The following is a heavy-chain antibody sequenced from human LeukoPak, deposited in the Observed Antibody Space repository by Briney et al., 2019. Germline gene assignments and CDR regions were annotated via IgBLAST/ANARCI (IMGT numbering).Heavy chain of an antibody. D-gene: IGHD3-9*01. J-gene: IGHJ4*02. Sequence: SETLSLTCTVSCGSISSGGYYWSWIRQHPGKGLEWIGYIYYSGSTYYNPSLKSRVTISVDTSKNQFSLKLSSVTAADTAVYYCARMPYYDILNGYPHFDYWGQGTLVTFSS. CDR2: IYYSGST. V-gene: IGHV4-31*03. CDR1: CGSISSGGYY. CDR3: ARMPYYDILNGYPHFDY.